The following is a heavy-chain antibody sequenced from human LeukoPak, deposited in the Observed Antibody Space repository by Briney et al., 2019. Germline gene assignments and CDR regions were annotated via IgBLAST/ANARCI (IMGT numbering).Heavy chain of an antibody. CDR3: ARDGAAAGRLYYYYGMDV. CDR1: GFTFSSYA. D-gene: IGHD6-13*01. J-gene: IGHJ6*02. CDR2: ISYDGSNK. V-gene: IGHV3-30-3*01. Sequence: GGSLRLSCAASGFTFSSYAMHWVRQAPGKGLEWVAVISYDGSNKYYADSVKGRFTISRDNSKNTLYLQMNSLRAEDTAVYYCARDGAAAGRLYYYYGMDVWGQGTTVTVSS.